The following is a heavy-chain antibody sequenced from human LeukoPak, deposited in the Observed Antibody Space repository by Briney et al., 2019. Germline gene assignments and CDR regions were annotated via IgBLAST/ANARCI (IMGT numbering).Heavy chain of an antibody. CDR1: GYIFTTYW. D-gene: IGHD3-10*01. CDR3: ARLHASGSYYEPFDY. V-gene: IGHV5-51*01. J-gene: IGHJ4*02. Sequence: GESLKISCKGSGYIFTTYWIGWVRQMPGKGLEWMGIIYPGDSDTRYSPSFQGQVTISADKSISTAYLQWSSLKASDTAMYYCARLHASGSYYEPFDYWGQGTLVTVSS. CDR2: IYPGDSDT.